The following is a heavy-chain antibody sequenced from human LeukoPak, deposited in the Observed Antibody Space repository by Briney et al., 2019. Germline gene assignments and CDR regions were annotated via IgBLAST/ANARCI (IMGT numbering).Heavy chain of an antibody. V-gene: IGHV3-23*01. Sequence: PGGSLRLSCAASGFTVSSNYMSWVRQAPGKGLEWVSTISGSGGSTYYADSVKGRFTISRDNSKNTLYLQMNSLRAEDTAVYYCARGFFFLDYWGQGTLVTVSS. D-gene: IGHD3-3*01. CDR3: ARGFFFLDY. CDR2: ISGSGGST. J-gene: IGHJ4*02. CDR1: GFTVSSNY.